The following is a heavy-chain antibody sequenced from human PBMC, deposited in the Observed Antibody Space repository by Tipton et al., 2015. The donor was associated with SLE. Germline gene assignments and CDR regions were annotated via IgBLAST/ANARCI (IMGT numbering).Heavy chain of an antibody. CDR1: GGSITSSHDY. CDR2: IHHSGST. Sequence: TLSLTCTVSGGSITSSHDYWGWIRQPPGKGLEWIGSIHHSGSTYYNPSLKSRVTISVDTSKNQFSLKLSSVTAADTAVYYCARHGNQDYWGQGTLVTVSS. D-gene: IGHD4-23*01. J-gene: IGHJ4*02. V-gene: IGHV4-39*01. CDR3: ARHGNQDY.